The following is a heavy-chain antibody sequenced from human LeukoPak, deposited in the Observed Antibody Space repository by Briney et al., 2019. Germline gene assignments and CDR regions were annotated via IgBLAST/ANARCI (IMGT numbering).Heavy chain of an antibody. CDR1: GFTFSSYG. D-gene: IGHD2-2*01. CDR3: AKGGRTQLQGARVDY. J-gene: IGHJ4*02. V-gene: IGHV3-23*01. Sequence: PGGSLRLSCAASGFTFSSYGMSWVRQAPGKGLEWVSAISGSGGSTYYADSVKGRFTISRDNSKNTLYLQMNSLRAEDTAVYYCAKGGRTQLQGARVDYWGQGTLVTVSS. CDR2: ISGSGGST.